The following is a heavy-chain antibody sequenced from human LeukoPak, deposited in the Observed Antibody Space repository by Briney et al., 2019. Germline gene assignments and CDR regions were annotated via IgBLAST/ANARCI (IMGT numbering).Heavy chain of an antibody. V-gene: IGHV3-21*01. CDR2: ISSSSSYI. J-gene: IGHJ3*02. CDR1: GFTFSSYS. Sequence: GGSLRLSCAASGFTFSSYSMNWVRQAPGEGVGWVSSISSSSSYIYYADSVKGRFTISRDNAKNSLYLQMNSLRAEDTAVYYCARDGAMAGAFDIWGQGTMVTVSS. D-gene: IGHD5-18*01. CDR3: ARDGAMAGAFDI.